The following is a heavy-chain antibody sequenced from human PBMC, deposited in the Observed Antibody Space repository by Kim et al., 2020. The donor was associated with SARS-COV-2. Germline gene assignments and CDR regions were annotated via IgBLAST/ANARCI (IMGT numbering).Heavy chain of an antibody. J-gene: IGHJ5*01. V-gene: IGHV4-4*02. CDR2: IYYRGKT. CDR1: GGSISIEKW. CDR3: TGGRITGTAWLDF. D-gene: IGHD1-20*01. Sequence: SETLSLTCDVSGGSISIEKWWNWVRQPPGKGLEWIGEIYYRGKTNYNPSLKSRVTMSVDPSKNQFSLELTSVTAADTAVYYCTGGRITGTAWLDFWGQGTLVTVSS.